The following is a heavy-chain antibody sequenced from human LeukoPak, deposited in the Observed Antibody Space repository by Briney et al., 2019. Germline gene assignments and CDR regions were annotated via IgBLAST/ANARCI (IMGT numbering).Heavy chain of an antibody. CDR2: MNPNSGNT. V-gene: IGHV1-8*01. D-gene: IGHD3-10*01. Sequence: ASVKVSCKASGYTFTSYDINWVRQATGQGLEWMGWMNPNSGNTGYAQKFQGRVTMTRNTSISTAYMELSSLRSEDTAVYYCARGGGPLWFGEYYYYGMDVWGQGTTVTVSS. J-gene: IGHJ6*02. CDR1: GYTFTSYD. CDR3: ARGGGPLWFGEYYYYGMDV.